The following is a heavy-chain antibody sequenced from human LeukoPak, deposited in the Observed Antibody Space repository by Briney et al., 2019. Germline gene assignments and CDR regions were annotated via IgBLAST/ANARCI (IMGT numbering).Heavy chain of an antibody. CDR2: ISSSSSYI. D-gene: IGHD2-2*01. J-gene: IGHJ4*02. CDR3: ARLPRLESLRVPAATPYFDY. CDR1: GFTFSSYS. Sequence: GGSLRLSCAASGFTFSSYSMNWVRQAPGKGLEWVSSISSSSSYIYYADSVKGRFTISRDNAKNSLYLQMNSLRAEDTAVYYCARLPRLESLRVPAATPYFDYWGQGTLVTVSS. V-gene: IGHV3-21*01.